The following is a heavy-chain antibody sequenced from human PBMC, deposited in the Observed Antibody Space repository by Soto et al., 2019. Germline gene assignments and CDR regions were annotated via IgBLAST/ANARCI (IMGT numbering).Heavy chain of an antibody. Sequence: GESLKISCKGSGYSFTSYWIGWVRQMPGKGLEWMGIIYPGDSDTRYSPSFQGQVTISADKSISTAYLQWSSLKASDTAMYYCARVSRTIFGGYHMDVWGKGTTVTVSS. CDR3: ARVSRTIFGGYHMDV. J-gene: IGHJ6*03. CDR2: IYPGDSDT. CDR1: GYSFTSYW. V-gene: IGHV5-51*01. D-gene: IGHD3-3*01.